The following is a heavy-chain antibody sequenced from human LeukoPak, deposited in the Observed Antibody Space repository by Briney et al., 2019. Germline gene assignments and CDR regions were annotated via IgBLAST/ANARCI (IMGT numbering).Heavy chain of an antibody. CDR3: AAEVTPYYYMDV. Sequence: GGSLRLSCAASGFYFEDYTMYWVRQVPAKGLEWVSIISMDGTNTYYAESVKGRFTVSRDNAKNSLYLQMNSLRAEDTAVYYCAAEVTPYYYMDVWGKGTTVTVSS. D-gene: IGHD2-21*02. CDR2: ISMDGTNT. CDR1: GFYFEDYT. V-gene: IGHV3-43*01. J-gene: IGHJ6*03.